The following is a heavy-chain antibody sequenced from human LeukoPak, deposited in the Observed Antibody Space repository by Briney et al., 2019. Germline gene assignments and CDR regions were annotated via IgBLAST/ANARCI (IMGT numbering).Heavy chain of an antibody. CDR1: GFTVSSNY. D-gene: IGHD5-12*01. V-gene: IGHV3-66*01. CDR3: ASDYDVGNWFDP. CDR2: IYSGGST. Sequence: GGSLRLSCAASGFTVSSNYMSWVRQAPGKGLEWVSVIYSGGSTYYADSVKGRFTISRDNSKNTLYLQMNSLRAEDTAVYYCASDYDVGNWFDPWGQGTLVTVSS. J-gene: IGHJ5*02.